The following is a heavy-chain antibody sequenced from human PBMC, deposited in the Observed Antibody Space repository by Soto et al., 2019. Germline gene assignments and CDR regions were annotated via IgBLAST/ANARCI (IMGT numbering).Heavy chain of an antibody. CDR2: VNPSGGHT. J-gene: IGHJ4*02. D-gene: IGHD2-21*02. V-gene: IGHV1-46*01. CDR1: GDTFTNYY. Sequence: ASVKVSCKASGDTFTNYYIRWVRQAPGQGLEWMGTVNPSGGHTTYSQNFLGRVTMTRDTSTSTLYMELTSLTSDDTAVYYCARGGHVVVVTAAFDYWGQGTLVTVSS. CDR3: ARGGHVVVVTAAFDY.